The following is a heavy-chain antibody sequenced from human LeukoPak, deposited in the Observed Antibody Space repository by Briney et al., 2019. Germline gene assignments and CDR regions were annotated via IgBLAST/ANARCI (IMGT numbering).Heavy chain of an antibody. Sequence: ESGGSLRLSCAASGFTFSSYSMNWVRQAPEKGLEWVSSISSSSSYIYYADSVKGRFTISRDNAKNSLYLQMNSLRAEDTAVYYCARDRDYGDYTEYFQHWGQGTLVTVSS. CDR2: ISSSSSYI. CDR1: GFTFSSYS. CDR3: ARDRDYGDYTEYFQH. V-gene: IGHV3-21*01. D-gene: IGHD4-17*01. J-gene: IGHJ1*01.